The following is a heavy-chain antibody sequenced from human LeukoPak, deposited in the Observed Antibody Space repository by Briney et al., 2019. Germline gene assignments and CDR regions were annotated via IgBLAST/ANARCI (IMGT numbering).Heavy chain of an antibody. J-gene: IGHJ2*01. CDR2: IYYLGST. D-gene: IGHD3-10*01. V-gene: IGHV4-59*01. CDR1: GGSISSYY. CDR3: ARDRPGSYWYFDL. Sequence: SETLSLTCTVSGGSISSYYWSWIRQPPGKGLEWVGHIYYLGSTNYNPSLKSRVTISIDTSKSYFSLKLNSVIAADTAVYYCARDRPGSYWYFDLWGRGTLVTVSS.